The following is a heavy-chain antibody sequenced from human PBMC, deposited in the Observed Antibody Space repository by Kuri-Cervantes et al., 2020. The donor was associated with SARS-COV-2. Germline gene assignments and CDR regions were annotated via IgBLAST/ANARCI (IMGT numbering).Heavy chain of an antibody. CDR2: ISSSSSTI. CDR3: ARDRSRITIFGVVTRYGMDV. Sequence: ETLSLTCAASGFTFSSYSMNWVRQASGKGLEWVSYISSSSSTIYYADSVKGRFTISRDNAKNSLYLQMNSLRAEDTAVYYCARDRSRITIFGVVTRYGMDVWGQGTTVTVSS. CDR1: GFTFSSYS. J-gene: IGHJ6*02. D-gene: IGHD3-3*01. V-gene: IGHV3-48*01.